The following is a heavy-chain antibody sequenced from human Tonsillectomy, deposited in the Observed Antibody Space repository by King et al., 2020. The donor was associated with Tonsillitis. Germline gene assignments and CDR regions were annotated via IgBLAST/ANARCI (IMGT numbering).Heavy chain of an antibody. CDR1: GGSVSSSDYY. Sequence: QLQESGPGLVKPSQTLSLTCAVSGGSVSSSDYYWSWIRQHPGKGLEWIGFVYYSGSTYYNPSLRSRVTMSVDSSKNQFSLKLTSVTAADTAVYYCARDLVYYDRSGYYPYNCFDPWGQGTLVTVSS. V-gene: IGHV4-31*11. D-gene: IGHD3-22*01. CDR3: ARDLVYYDRSGYYPYNCFDP. CDR2: VYYSGST. J-gene: IGHJ5*02.